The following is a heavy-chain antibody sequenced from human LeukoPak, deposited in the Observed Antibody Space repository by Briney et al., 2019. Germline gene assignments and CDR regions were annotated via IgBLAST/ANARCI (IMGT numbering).Heavy chain of an antibody. D-gene: IGHD3-9*01. J-gene: IGHJ4*02. V-gene: IGHV4-34*01. Sequence: SETLSLTCAVYGGSFSGYYWSWIRQPPGKGLEWIGEINHSGGTSYNPSLKSRVTISVDTSKNQFSLKLNSVTAADAAVYYCARQRYFDWLSPDYWGQGTLVTVSS. CDR1: GGSFSGYY. CDR2: INHSGGT. CDR3: ARQRYFDWLSPDY.